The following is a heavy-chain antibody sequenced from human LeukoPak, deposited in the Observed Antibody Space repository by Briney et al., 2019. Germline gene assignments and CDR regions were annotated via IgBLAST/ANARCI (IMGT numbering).Heavy chain of an antibody. CDR2: MNSDGTTV. Sequence: GGSLRLSCAVSGFTFRTSWMHWVRQAPGGGLVWVSRMNSDGTTVNYADSVKGRFTMSRDNAKNTLYLQMNRLRAEDTAVYYCARGGNYYLDYWGQGTLATVSS. D-gene: IGHD5-24*01. CDR3: ARGGNYYLDY. CDR1: GFTFRTSW. V-gene: IGHV3-74*01. J-gene: IGHJ4*02.